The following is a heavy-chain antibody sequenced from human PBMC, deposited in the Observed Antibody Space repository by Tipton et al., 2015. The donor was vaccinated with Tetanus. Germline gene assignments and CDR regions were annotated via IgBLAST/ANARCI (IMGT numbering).Heavy chain of an antibody. V-gene: IGHV4-61*01. CDR2: ILYGAST. CDR1: GASVSSGSYY. CDR3: ARIHDFLSGHFDF. D-gene: IGHD3-3*01. J-gene: IGHJ4*02. Sequence: LRLSCTVFGASVSSGSYYWAWIRQPPGKGLEYIGYILYGASTHYNPSLKSRVTVSADPSQNQFSLKLSSVTAADTAVYYCARIHDFLSGHFDFWGQGTLVTVSS.